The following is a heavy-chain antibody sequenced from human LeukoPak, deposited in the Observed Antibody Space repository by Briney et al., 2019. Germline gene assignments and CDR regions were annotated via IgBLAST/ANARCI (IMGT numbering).Heavy chain of an antibody. J-gene: IGHJ2*01. D-gene: IGHD2-21*02. V-gene: IGHV3-23*01. CDR2: INGSGGST. Sequence: GGSLRLSCAASGFTFSSYWMHWVRQAPGKGLEWVSAINGSGGSTYYADSVKGRFTISRDNSKNTLYLQTNSLRAEDTAVYYCAKDTPAVVVTAILVSDREWYFDLWGRGTLVTVSS. CDR3: AKDTPAVVVTAILVSDREWYFDL. CDR1: GFTFSSYW.